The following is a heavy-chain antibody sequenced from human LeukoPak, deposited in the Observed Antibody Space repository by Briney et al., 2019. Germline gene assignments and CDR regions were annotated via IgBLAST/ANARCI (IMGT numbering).Heavy chain of an antibody. CDR3: AKDRAGTTILQPFDY. J-gene: IGHJ4*02. Sequence: PGGSLRLSCAASGFTFSSYAMSWVRQAPGKGLEWVSTISGSDGSTYYADSVKGRFTISRDNSKNTLYLQMNSLRAEDTAVYYCAKDRAGTTILQPFDYWGQGTLVTVSS. CDR2: ISGSDGST. D-gene: IGHD1-26*01. CDR1: GFTFSSYA. V-gene: IGHV3-23*01.